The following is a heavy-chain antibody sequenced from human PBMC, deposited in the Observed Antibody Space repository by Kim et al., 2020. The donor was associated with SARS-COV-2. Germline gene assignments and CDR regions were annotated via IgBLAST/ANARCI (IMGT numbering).Heavy chain of an antibody. J-gene: IGHJ4*02. D-gene: IGHD3-10*01. V-gene: IGHV3-48*02. Sequence: ADSVKGRFTISRDNAKNSLYLQMNSLRDEDTAVYYCARGLWMEAPYYFDFWGQGTLVTVSS. CDR3: ARGLWMEAPYYFDF.